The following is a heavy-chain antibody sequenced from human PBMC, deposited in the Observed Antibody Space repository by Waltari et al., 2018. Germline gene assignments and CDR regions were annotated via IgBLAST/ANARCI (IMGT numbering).Heavy chain of an antibody. V-gene: IGHV4-39*07. Sequence: QLQLQESGPGLVKPSETLSLTCPVSGGSISSSSYYWGWIRQPPGKGLEWIGRIYYSGGTYYNPALRSRVTISVDTSKNQFSLKRSSVTAADTAVYYCARSLSGYYYYGMDVWGQGTTVTVSS. J-gene: IGHJ6*02. CDR2: IYYSGGT. D-gene: IGHD3-10*01. CDR3: ARSLSGYYYYGMDV. CDR1: GGSISSSSYY.